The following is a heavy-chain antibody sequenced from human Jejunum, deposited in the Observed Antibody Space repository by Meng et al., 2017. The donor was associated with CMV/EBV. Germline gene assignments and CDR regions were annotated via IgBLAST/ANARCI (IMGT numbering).Heavy chain of an antibody. D-gene: IGHD6-13*01. CDR2: ISTSGDSV. CDR1: GLCFSSYA. Sequence: GLCFSSYARDWGRRAPGKGLEWVSAISTSGDSVYYEDSVKGRFIVSRDNSKNTMYLQMNSPRAEDTAVYYCAKDAGTATGLSALDIWGQGAVVTVSS. CDR3: AKDAGTATGLSALDI. V-gene: IGHV3-23*01. J-gene: IGHJ3*02.